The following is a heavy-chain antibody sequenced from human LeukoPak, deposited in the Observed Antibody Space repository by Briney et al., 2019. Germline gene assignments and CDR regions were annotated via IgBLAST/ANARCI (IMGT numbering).Heavy chain of an antibody. V-gene: IGHV4-34*01. CDR3: ARHNFPRYSSGWKGGNFDY. Sequence: GSLRLSCAASGFTFSSYSMNWVRQPPGKGLEWLGEINHSGSTNYNPSLKSRVTISVDTSKNQFSLKLSSVTAADTAVYYCARHNFPRYSSGWKGGNFDYWGQGTLVTVSP. J-gene: IGHJ4*02. D-gene: IGHD6-19*01. CDR2: INHSGST. CDR1: GFTFSSYS.